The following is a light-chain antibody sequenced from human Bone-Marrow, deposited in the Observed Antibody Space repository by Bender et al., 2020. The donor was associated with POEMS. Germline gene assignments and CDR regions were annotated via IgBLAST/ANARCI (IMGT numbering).Light chain of an antibody. CDR3: QVWDSSDDVL. CDR2: DDS. J-gene: IGLJ3*02. V-gene: IGLV3-21*02. CDR1: NIGSKH. Sequence: ARISCGGHNIGSKHVHWYQQKLGQAPVLVIYDDSDRPSGIPARFSGSNSGNTATLTLRSVEAADEADYYCQVWDSSDDVLFGGGTKLTVL.